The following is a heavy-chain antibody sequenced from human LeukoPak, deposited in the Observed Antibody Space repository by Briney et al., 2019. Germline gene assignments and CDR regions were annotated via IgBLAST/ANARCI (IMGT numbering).Heavy chain of an antibody. CDR1: GGSFSGYY. V-gene: IGHV4-34*01. Sequence: PSETLSLTCAVYGGSFSGYYWSWIRQPPGKGLEWIGEINHSGSTNYNPSLKSRVTISVDTSKNQFSLKLSSVTAADTAVYYCARVSQEDYSTKFDYWGQGTLVTVSS. D-gene: IGHD4-11*01. CDR2: INHSGST. CDR3: ARVSQEDYSTKFDY. J-gene: IGHJ4*02.